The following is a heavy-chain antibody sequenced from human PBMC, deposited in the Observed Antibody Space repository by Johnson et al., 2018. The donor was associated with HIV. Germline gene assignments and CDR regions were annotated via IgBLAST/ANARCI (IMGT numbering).Heavy chain of an antibody. D-gene: IGHD3-22*01. CDR1: GFTLSHYG. Sequence: QVQLVESGGGLIQPGRSLRLSCAASGFTLSHYGMHWVRQAPGKGPEWVALISYDGSNAYYADSVKGRFTISRDNSKNTLYLQMDSLRAEDTAVYYCAKTGQMIAGTSAFDIGGQGTMVTVSS. V-gene: IGHV3-30*18. J-gene: IGHJ3*02. CDR3: AKTGQMIAGTSAFDI. CDR2: ISYDGSNA.